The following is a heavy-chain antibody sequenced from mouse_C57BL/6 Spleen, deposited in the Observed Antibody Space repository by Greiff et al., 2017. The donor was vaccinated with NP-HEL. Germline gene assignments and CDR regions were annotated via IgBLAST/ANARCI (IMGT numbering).Heavy chain of an antibody. V-gene: IGHV1-64*01. CDR2: IHPNSGST. CDR3: ARKDYGSYFDY. CDR1: GYTFTSYW. Sequence: QVQLQQPGAELVKPGASVKLSCKASGYTFTSYWMHWVKQRPGQGLEWIGMIHPNSGSTNYNEKFKSKATLTVDKSSSTAYMQLSSLTSEDSAVYYCARKDYGSYFDYWGQGTTFTVSS. J-gene: IGHJ2*01. D-gene: IGHD1-1*01.